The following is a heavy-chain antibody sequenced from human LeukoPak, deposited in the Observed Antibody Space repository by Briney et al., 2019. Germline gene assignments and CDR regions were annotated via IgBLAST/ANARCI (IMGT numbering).Heavy chain of an antibody. Sequence: ASVKVSCKASGGTFSSYAISWVRQAPGQGLEWMGGIIPISGTANYAQKFQGRVTITTDESTSTAYMELSSLRSEDTAVYYCARVDGEQQLVFGYWGQGTLVTVSS. CDR1: GGTFSSYA. J-gene: IGHJ4*02. D-gene: IGHD6-13*01. CDR2: IIPISGTA. V-gene: IGHV1-69*05. CDR3: ARVDGEQQLVFGY.